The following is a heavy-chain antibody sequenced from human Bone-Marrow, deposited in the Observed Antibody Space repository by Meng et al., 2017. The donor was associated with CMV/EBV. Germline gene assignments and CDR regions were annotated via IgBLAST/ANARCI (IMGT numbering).Heavy chain of an antibody. D-gene: IGHD3-22*01. CDR2: IYYSGST. CDR1: GGSISSSNYY. CDR3: ASMYYYDSSGYYYSPTEPNDAFDI. J-gene: IGHJ3*02. V-gene: IGHV4-39*07. Sequence: GSLRLSCTVSGGSISSSNYYWGWIRQPPGKGLEWIGTIYYSGSTNYNPSLKSRVTISVDTSKNQFSLKLSSVTAADTAVYYCASMYYYDSSGYYYSPTEPNDAFDIWGQGTMVTVSS.